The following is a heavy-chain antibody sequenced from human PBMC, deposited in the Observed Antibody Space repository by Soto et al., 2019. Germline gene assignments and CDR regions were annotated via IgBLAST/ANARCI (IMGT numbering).Heavy chain of an antibody. CDR1: GFTFSSYA. J-gene: IGHJ4*02. V-gene: IGHV3-23*01. CDR3: AKDSWAVVVAAWDY. Sequence: GGSLRLSCAASGFTFSSYAMSWVRQAPGKGLEWVSAISGSGGSTYYADSVKGRFTISRDNSKNTLYLQMNSLRAEDTAVYYCAKDSWAVVVAAWDYWGQGTLVTVSS. CDR2: ISGSGGST. D-gene: IGHD2-15*01.